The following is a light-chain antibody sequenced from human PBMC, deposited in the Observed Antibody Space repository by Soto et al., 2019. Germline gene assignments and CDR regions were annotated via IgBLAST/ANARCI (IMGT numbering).Light chain of an antibody. CDR2: LNSDGSH. CDR1: SGHSSNA. CDR3: QTWGTGIRGV. V-gene: IGLV4-69*01. Sequence: QPVLTQSPSASASLGASVKLTCTLSSGHSSNAIAWHQQQPEKGPRYLMKLNSDGSHNKGDGIPDRFSGSSSGAERYLTISSRQSEDEADYYCQTWGTGIRGVFGGGTKLTVL. J-gene: IGLJ2*01.